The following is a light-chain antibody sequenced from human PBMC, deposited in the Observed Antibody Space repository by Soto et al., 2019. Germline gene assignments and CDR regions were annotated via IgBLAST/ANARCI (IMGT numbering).Light chain of an antibody. Sequence: EIVMTQSPATLSVSPGERATLSCRASQSVSRNLAWYQQKPGQAPRLLIYGASTRATGIPARFSGSGSGTEFTLTISSLQSEDFAVYYCQQYNTWPRTFGQGTQVEIK. CDR3: QQYNTWPRT. CDR1: QSVSRN. J-gene: IGKJ1*01. CDR2: GAS. V-gene: IGKV3-15*01.